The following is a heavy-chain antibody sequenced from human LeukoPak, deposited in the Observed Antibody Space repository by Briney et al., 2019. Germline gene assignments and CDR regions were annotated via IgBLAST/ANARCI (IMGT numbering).Heavy chain of an antibody. J-gene: IGHJ4*02. CDR1: GYTFTAYY. CDR3: ARDLGVTTETSLVY. V-gene: IGHV1-2*02. CDR2: INPNSGGT. D-gene: IGHD4-11*01. Sequence: ASVKVSCKASGYTFTAYYIHWVRQAPGQGLEWMGWINPNSGGTNSAQKFQGRVTMTRDASITTAYMELSRLRSDDTAVYYCARDLGVTTETSLVYWGQGTLVTVSS.